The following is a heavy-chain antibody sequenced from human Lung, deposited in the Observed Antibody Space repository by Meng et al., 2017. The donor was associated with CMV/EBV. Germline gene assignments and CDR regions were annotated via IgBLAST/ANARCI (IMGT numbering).Heavy chain of an antibody. CDR3: ARASRGGWLQSKPFDY. CDR2: INHSGRT. V-gene: IGHV4-34*01. Sequence: QVQLQQWGAGLFKPSEXLSLTFAVYGGSFRGYYWSWIRQPPGKGLEWIGEINHSGRTNYTPSLKSRVTISVDTSKNQFSLKLSSVTAADTAVYYCARASRGGWLQSKPFDYWGQGTLVTVSS. CDR1: GGSFRGYY. D-gene: IGHD5-24*01. J-gene: IGHJ4*02.